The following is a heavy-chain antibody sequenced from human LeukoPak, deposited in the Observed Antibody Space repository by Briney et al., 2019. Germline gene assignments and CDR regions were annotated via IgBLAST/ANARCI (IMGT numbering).Heavy chain of an antibody. CDR3: AKGGYSSSWTFDY. CDR1: GFTFSSYG. V-gene: IGHV3-30*18. CDR2: ISCDGSNK. J-gene: IGHJ4*02. D-gene: IGHD6-6*01. Sequence: GRSLRLSCAASGFTFSSYGMHWVRQAPGKGLEWVAVISCDGSNKYYADSVKGRFTISRDNSKNTLYLQMNSLRAEDTAVYYCAKGGYSSSWTFDYWGQGTLVTVSS.